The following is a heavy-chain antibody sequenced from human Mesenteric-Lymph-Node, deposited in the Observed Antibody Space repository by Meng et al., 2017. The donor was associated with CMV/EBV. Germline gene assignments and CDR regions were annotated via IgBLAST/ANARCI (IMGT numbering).Heavy chain of an antibody. D-gene: IGHD3-3*01. CDR3: ARGPSITILGVHDF. CDR2: IRYDGSKK. J-gene: IGHJ4*02. Sequence: GESLKISCAASGFTFSTYGMHWVRQAPGKGLEWVAFIRYDGSKKYYGDSVKGRFTISRDNANNSLYLQMNSLTAEDTAVYFCARGPSITILGVHDFWGQGTLVTVSS. CDR1: GFTFSTYG. V-gene: IGHV3-30*02.